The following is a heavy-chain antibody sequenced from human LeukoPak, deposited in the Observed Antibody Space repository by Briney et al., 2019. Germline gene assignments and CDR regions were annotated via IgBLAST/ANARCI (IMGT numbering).Heavy chain of an antibody. D-gene: IGHD4-17*01. V-gene: IGHV3-23*01. CDR3: AKVLSLRSHSFDY. CDR1: GFTFSSYA. CDR2: ISGSVGST. Sequence: GGSLRLSCAASGFTFSSYAMSWVRQAPGKGLEWVSAISGSVGSTYYADSVKGRFTISRDNSKNTLYLQMNSLRAEDTAVYYWAKVLSLRSHSFDYWGQGTLVTVSS. J-gene: IGHJ4*02.